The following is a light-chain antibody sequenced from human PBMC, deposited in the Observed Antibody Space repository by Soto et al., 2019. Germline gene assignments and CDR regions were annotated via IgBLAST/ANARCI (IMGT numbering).Light chain of an antibody. Sequence: EIVLTQSPATMSLSPGDRATLSCRASQSIGNSLAWYQQKRGQPPRLLIYDAPSRATGIPARFSGSGSGTDFTLTISSREPEDFAVYFCQQGTFGQGTKVEI. CDR2: DAP. V-gene: IGKV3-11*01. CDR1: QSIGNS. CDR3: QQGT. J-gene: IGKJ1*01.